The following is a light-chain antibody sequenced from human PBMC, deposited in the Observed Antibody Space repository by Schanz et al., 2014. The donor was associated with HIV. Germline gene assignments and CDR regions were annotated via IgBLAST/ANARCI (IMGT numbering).Light chain of an antibody. CDR2: NTY. CDR1: SSNFRSNA. CDR3: ATWDDSLNGWV. Sequence: QSVLTQPPSASGTPGQRVTISCSGSSSNFRSNAVNWYQQLPGTAPKLVIYNTYHRPSGVPDRFSGSQSGASASLAISRLQSEDEADFYCATWDDSLNGWVFGGGTKLTVL. V-gene: IGLV1-44*01. J-gene: IGLJ3*02.